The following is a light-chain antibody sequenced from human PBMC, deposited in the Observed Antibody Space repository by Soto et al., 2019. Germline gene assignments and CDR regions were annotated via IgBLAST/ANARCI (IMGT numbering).Light chain of an antibody. Sequence: QSVLTQPPSASGTPGQRVTISCSGSSSNIGSNYVYWYQQLPGTAPKLLIYWNNKRPSGVPDRFSGSKSGTSASLAISGLRSEDEADYYCAAWDDSLSGLFGGGTKLTVL. V-gene: IGLV1-47*01. J-gene: IGLJ2*01. CDR2: WNN. CDR3: AAWDDSLSGL. CDR1: SSNIGSNY.